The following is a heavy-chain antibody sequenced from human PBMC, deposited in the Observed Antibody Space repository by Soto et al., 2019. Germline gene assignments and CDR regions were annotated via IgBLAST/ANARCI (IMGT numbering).Heavy chain of an antibody. V-gene: IGHV1-69*13. Sequence: SVKVSCKASGGTFSSYAISWVRQAPGQGLEWMGGIIPIFGTANYAQKFQGRVTITADESTSTAYMELSSLRSEDTAVYYCARGSTYYDILTGYSRDYYYGMDVWGQGTTVTVSS. CDR1: GGTFSSYA. CDR3: ARGSTYYDILTGYSRDYYYGMDV. CDR2: IIPIFGTA. J-gene: IGHJ6*02. D-gene: IGHD3-9*01.